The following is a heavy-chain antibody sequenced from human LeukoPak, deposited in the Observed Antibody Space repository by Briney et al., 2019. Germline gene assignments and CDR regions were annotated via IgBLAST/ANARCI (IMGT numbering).Heavy chain of an antibody. CDR2: IYHSGST. CDR3: ARGPNSSSWFDAFDI. CDR1: GGSISSGGYS. V-gene: IGHV4-30-2*01. Sequence: SETLSLTCAVSGGSISSGGYSWSWIRQPPGKGLKWIGYIYHSGSTYYNPSLKSRVTISVDRSKNQFSLKLSSVTAADTAVYYCARGPNSSSWFDAFDIWGQGTMVTVSS. J-gene: IGHJ3*02. D-gene: IGHD6-13*01.